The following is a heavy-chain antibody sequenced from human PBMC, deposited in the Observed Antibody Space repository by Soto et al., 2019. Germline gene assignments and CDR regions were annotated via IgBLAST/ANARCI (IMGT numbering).Heavy chain of an antibody. J-gene: IGHJ4*02. D-gene: IGHD3-22*01. CDR1: GFSFSKAW. CDR2: IKSKTDGGAT. CDR3: TTERRYYYDSGGY. Sequence: DVQLEESGGGLVKPGGSLRLSCAASGFSFSKAWMSWVRQVPGKGLEWVGHIKSKTDGGATDYSAPVRGRFTISRDDSKNPLYVQMNSLKSEDTGVYYCTTERRYYYDSGGYWGQGTLVTVSS. V-gene: IGHV3-15*05.